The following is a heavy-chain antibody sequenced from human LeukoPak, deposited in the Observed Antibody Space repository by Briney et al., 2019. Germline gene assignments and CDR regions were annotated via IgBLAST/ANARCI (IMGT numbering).Heavy chain of an antibody. CDR2: ISYDGSNK. CDR3: ASLGIVVVTAIRWFDP. CDR1: GFTFSSYA. D-gene: IGHD2-21*02. J-gene: IGHJ5*02. Sequence: GGSLRLSCAASGFTFSSYAMHWVRQAPGKGLEWVAVISYDGSNKYYADSVKGRFTISRDNSKNTLYLQMNSLRAEDTAVYYCASLGIVVVTAIRWFDPWGQGTLVTVSS. V-gene: IGHV3-30-3*01.